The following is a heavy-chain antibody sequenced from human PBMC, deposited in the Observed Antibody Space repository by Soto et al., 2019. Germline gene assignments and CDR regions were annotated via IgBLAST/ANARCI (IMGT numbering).Heavy chain of an antibody. CDR3: ARDYSEGGTNWFDP. CDR1: GGTISSGGYY. V-gene: IGHV4-31*03. CDR2: IYYSGST. J-gene: IGHJ5*02. Sequence: QVQLQESGPGLVKPSQTLSLTCTVSGGTISSGGYYWSWIRQHPGKGLEWIGYIYYSGSTYYNPSLKSRVTISVDTSKNQFSLKLSSVTAADTAVYYCARDYSEGGTNWFDPWGQGTLVTVSS. D-gene: IGHD6-13*01.